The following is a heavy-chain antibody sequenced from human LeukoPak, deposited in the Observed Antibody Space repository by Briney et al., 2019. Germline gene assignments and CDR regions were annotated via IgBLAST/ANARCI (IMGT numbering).Heavy chain of an antibody. D-gene: IGHD5-12*01. CDR1: GGSISSSGYY. CDR2: IYYSGST. J-gene: IGHJ4*02. Sequence: SETLSLTCTVSGGSISSSGYYWGWIRQPPGKGREWIGSIYYSGSTYYNPSLKSRVTLSVDTSKNQFSLKLSSVTAADTAVSYCARHGFSGYDTPSLDYWGQGTLVTVSS. V-gene: IGHV4-39*01. CDR3: ARHGFSGYDTPSLDY.